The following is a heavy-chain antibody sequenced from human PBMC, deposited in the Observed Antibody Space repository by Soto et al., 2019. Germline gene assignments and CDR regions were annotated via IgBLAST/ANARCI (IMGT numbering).Heavy chain of an antibody. J-gene: IGHJ4*02. V-gene: IGHV3-74*01. Sequence: EVQLVESGGGLVQPGGSLRLSCAASGFTFSSYWMHWVRQVPGKGLVWVSRIGSNGRSTNYADSVKGRFTISRDNAKNTLFRQMNSLRAEDTGVYYCARDVSISVDYWGQGTLVTVPS. CDR2: IGSNGRST. CDR3: ARDVSISVDY. CDR1: GFTFSSYW. D-gene: IGHD4-4*01.